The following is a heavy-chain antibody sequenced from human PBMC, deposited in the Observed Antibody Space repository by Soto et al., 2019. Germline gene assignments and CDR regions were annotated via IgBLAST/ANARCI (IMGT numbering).Heavy chain of an antibody. CDR2: VKQDGSEK. Sequence: LRLSCAASGFTFSSYWMSWVRQAPGKGLEWVANVKQDGSEKYYVDSVKGRFTISRDNAKNSLYLQMDSLRAEDTAVYYCARASNSGSYYGRYGMDVWGQGTTVNVSS. CDR3: ARASNSGSYYGRYGMDV. CDR1: GFTFSSYW. D-gene: IGHD1-26*01. J-gene: IGHJ6*02. V-gene: IGHV3-7*01.